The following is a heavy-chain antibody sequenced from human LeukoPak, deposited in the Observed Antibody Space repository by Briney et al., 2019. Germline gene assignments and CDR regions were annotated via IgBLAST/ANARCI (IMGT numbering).Heavy chain of an antibody. CDR2: ITSSSSPI. D-gene: IGHD1-26*01. CDR3: ARDHYRRNDY. J-gene: IGHJ4*02. Sequence: GGSLRLSCAASGFAFNTYSMNWVRQAPGKGLEWISSITSSSSPIYYADSVKGRFTVSRDNAKNSLYLQMNSLRDEDTAVYNCARDHYRRNDYWGQGTLVTVSS. V-gene: IGHV3-48*02. CDR1: GFAFNTYS.